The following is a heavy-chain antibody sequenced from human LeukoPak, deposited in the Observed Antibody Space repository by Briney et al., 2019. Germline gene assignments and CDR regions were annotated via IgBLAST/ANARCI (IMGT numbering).Heavy chain of an antibody. CDR3: ARGVRDGYNPGPFDY. CDR2: INHSGST. J-gene: IGHJ4*02. D-gene: IGHD5-12*01. Sequence: SETLSLTCAVYGGSFSGYYWSRIRQPPGKALEWIGEINHSGSTNYNPSLKSRVTISVDTSKNQFSLKLSSVTAADTAVYYCARGVRDGYNPGPFDYWGQGTLVTVSP. V-gene: IGHV4-34*01. CDR1: GGSFSGYY.